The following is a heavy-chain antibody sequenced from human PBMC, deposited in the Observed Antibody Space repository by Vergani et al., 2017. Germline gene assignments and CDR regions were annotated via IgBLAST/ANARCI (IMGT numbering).Heavy chain of an antibody. J-gene: IGHJ4*02. CDR2: ISASGGST. V-gene: IGHV3-23*04. CDR1: GFTFSSYA. Sequence: EVQLVESGGGLVQPGGSLRLSCGASGFTFSSYAMTWVRQAPGKGLEWVSGISASGGSTYYTDSVKGRFIISRDISKNTLYLQMSSLRADDTAVYYCAKDRPRDWETPLFLFDYWGQGTLVAVSS. CDR3: AKDRPRDWETPLFLFDY. D-gene: IGHD1-26*01.